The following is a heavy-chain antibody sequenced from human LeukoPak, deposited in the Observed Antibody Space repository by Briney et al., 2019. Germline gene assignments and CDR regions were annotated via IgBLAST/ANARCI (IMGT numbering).Heavy chain of an antibody. D-gene: IGHD6-13*01. CDR1: GFTFTSSV. V-gene: IGHV1-58*02. CDR2: IVVGSGNT. J-gene: IGHJ6*02. CDR3: AARGGQQLAQGRYYYYGMDV. Sequence: GTSVKVSCKASGFTFTSSVMQWVRQARGQRLEWIGWIVVGSGNTNYAQKFQERVTITRDMSTSTAYMELSSLRSEDTAVYYCAARGGQQLAQGRYYYYGMDVWGQGTTVTVSS.